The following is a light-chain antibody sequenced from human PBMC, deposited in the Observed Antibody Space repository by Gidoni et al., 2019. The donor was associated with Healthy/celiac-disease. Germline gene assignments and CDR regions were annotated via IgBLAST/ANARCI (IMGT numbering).Light chain of an antibody. CDR3: QQYDNPLFT. V-gene: IGKV1-33*01. Sequence: DIQMTKSPSSLSASVGDRVTITCQASQDISNYLNWYQQKPGKAPKLLIYDASNLETGVPSRFSGSGSATDFTFTISSLQPEDIATYYCQQYDNPLFTFGPGTKVDIK. CDR2: DAS. J-gene: IGKJ3*01. CDR1: QDISNY.